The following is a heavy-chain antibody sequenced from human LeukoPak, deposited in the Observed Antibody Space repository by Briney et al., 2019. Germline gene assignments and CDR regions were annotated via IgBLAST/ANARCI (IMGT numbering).Heavy chain of an antibody. J-gene: IGHJ4*02. D-gene: IGHD3-22*01. CDR2: TTGSGGST. CDR3: AKAPYFYDGSGQFDY. V-gene: IGHV3-23*01. CDR1: GFTFSNYA. Sequence: GSLRLSCAASGFTFSNYAMTWVRQAPGKGLEWVSGTTGSGGSTSYADSVKGRFTISRDNSKNTLYLQMNSLRAEDTAVYYCAKAPYFYDGSGQFDYWGQGTLVTVSS.